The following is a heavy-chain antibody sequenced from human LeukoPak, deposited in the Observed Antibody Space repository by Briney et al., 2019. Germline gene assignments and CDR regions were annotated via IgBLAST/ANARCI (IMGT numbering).Heavy chain of an antibody. D-gene: IGHD6-13*01. V-gene: IGHV3-21*01. CDR1: GFTFSTYA. Sequence: GGSLRLSCAASGFTFSTYAMSWVRQAPGKGLEWVSSISSSSSYIYYADSVKGRFTISRDNAKNSLYLQMNSLRAEDTAVYYCARDTTAAGQADDAFGIWGQGTMVTVSS. CDR3: ARDTTAAGQADDAFGI. J-gene: IGHJ3*02. CDR2: ISSSSSYI.